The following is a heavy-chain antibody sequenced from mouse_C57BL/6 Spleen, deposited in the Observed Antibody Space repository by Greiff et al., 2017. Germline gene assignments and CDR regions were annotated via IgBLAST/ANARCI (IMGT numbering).Heavy chain of an antibody. CDR1: GFTFSSYA. J-gene: IGHJ1*03. CDR3: ARDDGSSYGYFDV. V-gene: IGHV5-4*01. CDR2: ISDGGSYT. D-gene: IGHD1-1*01. Sequence: EVHLVESGGGLVKPGGSLKLSCAVSGFTFSSYAMSWVRQTPEKRLEWVATISDGGSYTYYPDNVKGRFTISRDNAKNNLYLQMSHLKSEDTAMYYCARDDGSSYGYFDVWGTGTTVTVSS.